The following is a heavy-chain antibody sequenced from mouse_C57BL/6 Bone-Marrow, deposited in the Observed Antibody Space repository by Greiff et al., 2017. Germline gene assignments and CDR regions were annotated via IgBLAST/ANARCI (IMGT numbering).Heavy chain of an antibody. CDR2: IYPRSGNT. D-gene: IGHD2-1*01. CDR3: ARWIYYGHYFDY. Sequence: VKLQESGAELARPGASVKLSCKASGYTFTSYGISWVKQRTGQGLEWIGEIYPRSGNTYYNEKFKGKATLTADKSSSTAYMELRSLTSEDSAVYFCARWIYYGHYFDYWGQGTTLTVSS. J-gene: IGHJ2*01. V-gene: IGHV1-81*01. CDR1: GYTFTSYG.